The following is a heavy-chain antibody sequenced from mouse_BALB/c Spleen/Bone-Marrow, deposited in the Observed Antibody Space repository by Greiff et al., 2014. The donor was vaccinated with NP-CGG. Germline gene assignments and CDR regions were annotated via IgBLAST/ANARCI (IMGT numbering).Heavy chain of an antibody. D-gene: IGHD1-1*02. Sequence: VQLKESGAGLVKPGASVKLSCTASGFNIKDSYMHWVKQRPEQGLEWIGKIDPANGNTKYDPTFQGKATITAGTSSNTAYLQLSSLTSEDTAVYYCTRSMVGRDALAYWGQGTMVTVSA. J-gene: IGHJ3*01. V-gene: IGHV14-3*02. CDR2: IDPANGNT. CDR1: GFNIKDSY. CDR3: TRSMVGRDALAY.